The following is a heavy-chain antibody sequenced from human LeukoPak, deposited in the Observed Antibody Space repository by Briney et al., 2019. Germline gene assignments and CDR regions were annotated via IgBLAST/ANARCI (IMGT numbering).Heavy chain of an antibody. J-gene: IGHJ4*02. Sequence: SETLSLTCTVSGGSISSYYWSWIRQPPGKGLEWIGYIYHSGSTYYNPSLKSRVTISVDRSKNQFSLKLSSVTAADTAVYYCASFLRGYSDYWGQGTLVTVSS. CDR1: GGSISSYY. CDR2: IYHSGST. V-gene: IGHV4-59*12. D-gene: IGHD5-18*01. CDR3: ASFLRGYSDY.